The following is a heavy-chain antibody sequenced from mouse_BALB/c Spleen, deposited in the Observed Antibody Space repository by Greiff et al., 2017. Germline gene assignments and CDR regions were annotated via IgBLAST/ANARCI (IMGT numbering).Heavy chain of an antibody. V-gene: IGHV1-18*01. CDR1: GYTFTDYN. D-gene: IGHD1-1*01. CDR2: INPNNGGT. Sequence: EVQLQESGPELVKPGASVKIPCKASGYTFTDYNMDWVKQSHGKSLEWIGDINPNNGGTIYNQKFKGKATLTVDKSSSTAYMELRSLTSEDTAVYYCAKRLRSLYWYFDVWGAGTTVTVSS. J-gene: IGHJ1*01. CDR3: AKRLRSLYWYFDV.